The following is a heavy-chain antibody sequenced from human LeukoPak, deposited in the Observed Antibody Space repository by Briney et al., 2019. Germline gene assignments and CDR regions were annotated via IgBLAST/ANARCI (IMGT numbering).Heavy chain of an antibody. CDR1: GVSISSYY. Sequence: SETLSLTCTVSGVSISSYYWTWIRQSAGKGLEWIGRIYTSGSTYYNPSLKSRVTISVDTSKNQFSLKLSSVTAADTAVYYCARELRWGGYYSHYYYMDVWGKGTTVTVSS. D-gene: IGHD1-26*01. J-gene: IGHJ6*03. V-gene: IGHV4-4*07. CDR3: ARELRWGGYYSHYYYMDV. CDR2: IYTSGST.